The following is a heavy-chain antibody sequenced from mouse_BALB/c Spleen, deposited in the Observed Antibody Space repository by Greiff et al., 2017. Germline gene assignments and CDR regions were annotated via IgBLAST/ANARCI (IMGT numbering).Heavy chain of an antibody. CDR2: ISSGGGNT. CDR1: GFTFSSYT. CDR3: ARYRDYDYDDYAMDY. J-gene: IGHJ4*01. V-gene: IGHV5-9*03. Sequence: EVHLVESGGGLVKPGGSLKLSCAASGFTFSSYTMSWVRQTPEKRLEWVATISSGGGNTYYPDSVKGRFTISRDNAKNNLYLQMSSLRSEDTALYYCARYRDYDYDDYAMDYWGQGTSVTVSS. D-gene: IGHD2-4*01.